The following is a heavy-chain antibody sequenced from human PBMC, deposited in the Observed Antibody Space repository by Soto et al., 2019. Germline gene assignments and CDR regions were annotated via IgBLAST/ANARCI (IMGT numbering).Heavy chain of an antibody. V-gene: IGHV1-69*01. CDR2: ITPIYPTT. CDR3: ARGAVTTRRYDSYYFGMDV. J-gene: IGHJ6*02. Sequence: QVQLVQSGAEVKKPGSSVKVSCKASGGTFSSYIINWVRQAPGQGLEWMGGITPIYPTTNYAQKFQGRVTITADESMSTAYMERSSLRSEDTAVYYCARGAVTTRRYDSYYFGMDVWGQGTTVTVSS. CDR1: GGTFSSYI. D-gene: IGHD4-4*01.